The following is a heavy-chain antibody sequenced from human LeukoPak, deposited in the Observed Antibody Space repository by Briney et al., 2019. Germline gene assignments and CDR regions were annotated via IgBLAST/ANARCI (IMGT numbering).Heavy chain of an antibody. Sequence: TGGSLRLSCAASGFTFSSYSMNWVRQAPGKGLEWVSSISSSSSYIYYADSVKGRFTISRDNAKNSLYLQMNSLRAEDTAVYYCARGAPITGTIAGFDYWGQGTLVTVSS. CDR1: GFTFSSYS. V-gene: IGHV3-21*01. J-gene: IGHJ4*02. CDR3: ARGAPITGTIAGFDY. CDR2: ISSSSSYI. D-gene: IGHD1-7*01.